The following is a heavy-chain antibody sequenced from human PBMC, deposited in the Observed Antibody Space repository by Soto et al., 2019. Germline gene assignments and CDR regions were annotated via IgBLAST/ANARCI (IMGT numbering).Heavy chain of an antibody. CDR1: GDSISTVDYF. V-gene: IGHV4-30-4*01. J-gene: IGHJ5*01. Sequence: PSETLSLTCSVSGDSISTVDYFWAWIRQPPGQALEYIGYIYKSTTTYYNPSFESRVAISLDTSKSQFSLTVTSVTAADTAVYFCARGRYCLTGRCFPNWSDSWGQGTLVTVSS. CDR2: IYKSTTT. CDR3: ARGRYCLTGRCFPNWSDS. D-gene: IGHD2-15*01.